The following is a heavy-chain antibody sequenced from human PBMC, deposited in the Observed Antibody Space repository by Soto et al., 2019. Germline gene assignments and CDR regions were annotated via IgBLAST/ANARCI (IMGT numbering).Heavy chain of an antibody. CDR2: IYDSGSP. CDR1: GGSISVYY. Sequence: SETLSLTCTISGGSISVYYWSWIRQPPGQALEWIGYIYDSGSPYYNPSLMSRVIISADTSKNQISLKLTSATAADTAVYYCARGVGSSPPRYWGRGTLVTVSS. J-gene: IGHJ4*02. CDR3: ARGVGSSPPRY. V-gene: IGHV4-59*01. D-gene: IGHD1-26*01.